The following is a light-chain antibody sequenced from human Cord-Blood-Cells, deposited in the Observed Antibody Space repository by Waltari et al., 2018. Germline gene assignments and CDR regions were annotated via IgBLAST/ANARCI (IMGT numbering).Light chain of an antibody. CDR2: DVS. J-gene: IGLJ3*02. CDR3: SSYTSSSTLV. CDR1: SSDVGGYNY. V-gene: IGLV2-14*01. Sequence: QSALTQPASVSGSPGQSITISCTGTSSDVGGYNYVSWYQQHPGKAPKLMIYDVSKRPSGVSVLFAGSKSGNTASLTISGLQAEDEADYYCSSYTSSSTLVFGGGTKLTVL.